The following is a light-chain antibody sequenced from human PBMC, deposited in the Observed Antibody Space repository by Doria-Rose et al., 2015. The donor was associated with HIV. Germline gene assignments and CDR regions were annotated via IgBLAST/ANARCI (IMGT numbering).Light chain of an antibody. V-gene: IGKV3-20*01. CDR1: QRVKSSY. CDR3: QQYGTSRGT. J-gene: IGKJ5*01. Sequence: EIVLTQSPGTLSLSPGERATLSCRASQRVKSSYLAWYQQKPGQAPRLLIYDASTSVTGIPVRFSGSGSGTDFTLTISRLEPEDVAVYYCQQYGTSRGTFGQGTRLEIK. CDR2: DAS.